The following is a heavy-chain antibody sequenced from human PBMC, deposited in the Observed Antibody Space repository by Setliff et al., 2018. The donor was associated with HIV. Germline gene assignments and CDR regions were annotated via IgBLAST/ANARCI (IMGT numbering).Heavy chain of an antibody. Sequence: PGESLKISCEASGVTLTDHYIEWVRQAPGKGLEWIGRSGVEPNTYATEYATSVKGRFTISWDDSKNSLYLQMNSLKTEDTAVYYCSTLYGPGLWGRGTLVTVSS. CDR3: STLYGPGL. D-gene: IGHD4-17*01. CDR2: SGVEPNTYAT. V-gene: IGHV3-72*01. J-gene: IGHJ2*01. CDR1: GVTLTDHY.